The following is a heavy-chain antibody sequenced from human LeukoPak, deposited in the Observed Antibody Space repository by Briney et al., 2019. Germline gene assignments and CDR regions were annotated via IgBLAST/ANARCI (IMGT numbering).Heavy chain of an antibody. D-gene: IGHD3-22*01. CDR3: TRRRTSGYLKDPFDY. J-gene: IGHJ4*02. V-gene: IGHV3-49*04. CDR1: GFTVSSNY. Sequence: PGGSLRLSCAASGFTVSSNYMSWVRQAPGKGLEWVGFIRSKAYGGTTEYAASVKGRFTISRDDSKSIAYLQMNSLKTEDTAVYYCTRRRTSGYLKDPFDYWGQGTLVTVSS. CDR2: IRSKAYGGTT.